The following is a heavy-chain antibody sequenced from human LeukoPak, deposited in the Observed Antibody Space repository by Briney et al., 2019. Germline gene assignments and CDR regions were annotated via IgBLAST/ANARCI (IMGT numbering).Heavy chain of an antibody. CDR1: GYTFTSYY. J-gene: IGHJ4*02. Sequence: GASVKVSCKASGYTFTSYYMHWVRQAPGQGLEWMGIINPSGGSTSYAQKFQGRVTMTRDTSTSTVYMELSSLRSGDTAVYYCARGRRITMIVVALDYWGQGTLVTVSS. CDR2: INPSGGST. CDR3: ARGRRITMIVVALDY. V-gene: IGHV1-46*01. D-gene: IGHD3-22*01.